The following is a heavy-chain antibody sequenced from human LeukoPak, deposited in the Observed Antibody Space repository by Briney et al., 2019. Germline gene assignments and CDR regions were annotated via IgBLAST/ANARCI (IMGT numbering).Heavy chain of an antibody. CDR3: ARVAAGIGFFQH. CDR1: GGSISTYY. Sequence: SETLSLTCTVSGGSISTYYWSWIRKPPGKGLEWIGHIYNSGSTNYSPSLKSRVTISVDTSKNQFSLKLSSVTAADTAVYYCARVAAGIGFFQHWGQGTLVTVSS. D-gene: IGHD6-13*01. CDR2: IYNSGST. J-gene: IGHJ1*01. V-gene: IGHV4-59*01.